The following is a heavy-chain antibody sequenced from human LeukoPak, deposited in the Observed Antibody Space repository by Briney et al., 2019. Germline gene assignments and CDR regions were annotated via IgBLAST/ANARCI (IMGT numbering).Heavy chain of an antibody. CDR2: IYYSGST. CDR1: GGSISSYY. J-gene: IGHJ6*02. CDR3: ARYARGRNGMDV. D-gene: IGHD1-26*01. V-gene: IGHV4-59*01. Sequence: SETLSLTCTVSGGSISSYYWSWIRQPPGKGLEWIGYIYYSGSTNYNPSLKSRVTISVDTSKNQFSLKLSSVTAADTAVYYCARYARGRNGMDVWGQGTTVTVCS.